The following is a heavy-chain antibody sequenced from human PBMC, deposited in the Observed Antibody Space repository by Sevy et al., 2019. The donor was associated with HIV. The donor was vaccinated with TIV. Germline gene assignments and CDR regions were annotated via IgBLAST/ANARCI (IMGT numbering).Heavy chain of an antibody. J-gene: IGHJ6*02. Sequence: ASVKVSCKASRGTFSSYAISWVRQAPGQGLEWMGGIIPIFGTANYAQKFQGRVTITADESTSTAYMELSSLRSEDTAVYYCARAQYIVVVPLYGMDVWGQGTTVTVSS. CDR2: IIPIFGTA. CDR1: RGTFSSYA. V-gene: IGHV1-69*13. D-gene: IGHD2-2*01. CDR3: ARAQYIVVVPLYGMDV.